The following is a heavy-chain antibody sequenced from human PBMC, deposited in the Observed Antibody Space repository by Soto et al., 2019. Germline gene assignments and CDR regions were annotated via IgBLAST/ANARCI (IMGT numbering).Heavy chain of an antibody. CDR2: INPSGGST. Sequence: SVKVSCKAAGYTFTRYYIHWVRQAAGQGLEWMGVINPSGGSTTHAQNFQGRVTVTRDTSTSTVYMEVSSLTSEDTAVYYCESRVGAGVLDYWGQGTPVTASS. CDR3: ESRVGAGVLDY. D-gene: IGHD1-26*01. V-gene: IGHV1-46*01. J-gene: IGHJ4*02. CDR1: GYTFTRYY.